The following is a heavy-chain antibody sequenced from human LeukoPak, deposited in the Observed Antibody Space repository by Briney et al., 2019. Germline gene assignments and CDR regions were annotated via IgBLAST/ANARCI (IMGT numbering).Heavy chain of an antibody. D-gene: IGHD2-2*01. CDR2: ISSSGTTI. Sequence: GGPLRLSCATSGFTFNIYEMNWVGQAPGKGLKGISYISSSGTTIYYADSVKGRFTVSRDNAKNSLYLQMNSLRAEDTAVYYCARETDSTLFDYWGQGTLVTVSS. CDR1: GFTFNIYE. J-gene: IGHJ4*02. CDR3: ARETDSTLFDY. V-gene: IGHV3-48*03.